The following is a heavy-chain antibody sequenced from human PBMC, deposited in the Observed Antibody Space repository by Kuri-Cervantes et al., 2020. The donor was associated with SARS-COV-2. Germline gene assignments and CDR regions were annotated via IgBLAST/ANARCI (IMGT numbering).Heavy chain of an antibody. V-gene: IGHV1-8*02. D-gene: IGHD6-13*01. CDR3: ARELGSWPFDY. CDR2: MNPNSGNT. Sequence: ASVKVSCKASGYTFTGYYMHWVRQAPGQGLEWMGWMNPNSGNTGYAQKFQGRVTMTRNTSISTAYMELSSLRSEDTAVYYCARELGSWPFDYWGQGTLVTVSS. J-gene: IGHJ4*02. CDR1: GYTFTGYY.